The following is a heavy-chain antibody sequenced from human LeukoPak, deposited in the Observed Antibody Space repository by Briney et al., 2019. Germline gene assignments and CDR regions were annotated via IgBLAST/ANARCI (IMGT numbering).Heavy chain of an antibody. CDR1: GFTFGASD. Sequence: GSLRLSCAASGFTFGASDMNWVRPTPGKGLEWVSYMSSSGSMTWYADSVKGRFTISRDNAKRSLYLQMNSLRVEDTAVYYCAKLDVPPYFDSWGQGTLVTVSS. D-gene: IGHD3/OR15-3a*01. V-gene: IGHV3-48*03. J-gene: IGHJ4*02. CDR2: MSSSGSMT. CDR3: AKLDVPPYFDS.